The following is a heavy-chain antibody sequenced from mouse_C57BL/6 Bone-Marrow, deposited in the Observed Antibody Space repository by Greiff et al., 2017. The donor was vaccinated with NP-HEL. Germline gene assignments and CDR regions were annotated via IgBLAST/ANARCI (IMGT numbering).Heavy chain of an antibody. D-gene: IGHD2-10*01. V-gene: IGHV14-1*01. Sequence: EVKLMESGAELVRPGASVKLSCTASGFNIKDYYMHWVKQRPEQGLEWIGRIDPEDGDTEYAPKFQGKATMTADTSSNTAYLQLSSLTSEDTAVYYCSLLWPTLPGFAYWGQGTLVTVSA. J-gene: IGHJ3*01. CDR3: SLLWPTLPGFAY. CDR1: GFNIKDYY. CDR2: IDPEDGDT.